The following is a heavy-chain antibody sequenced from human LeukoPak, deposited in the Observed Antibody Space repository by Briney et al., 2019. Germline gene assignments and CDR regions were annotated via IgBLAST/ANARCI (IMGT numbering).Heavy chain of an antibody. Sequence: ASVKVSCKASGYTFTSYYMHWVRQAPGQGLEWMGIINPSGGSTSYAQKFQGRVTMTRDMSTSTVYMELSSLRSEDTAVYYCAIRVSSSSSNQYDYFDYWGQGTLVTVSS. CDR2: INPSGGST. CDR1: GYTFTSYY. J-gene: IGHJ4*02. CDR3: AIRVSSSSSNQYDYFDY. D-gene: IGHD6-6*01. V-gene: IGHV1-46*01.